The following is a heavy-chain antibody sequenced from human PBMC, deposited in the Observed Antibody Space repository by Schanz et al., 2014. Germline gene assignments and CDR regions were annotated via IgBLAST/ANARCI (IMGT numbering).Heavy chain of an antibody. CDR3: ARSAGRDFWSGYYTRFDY. CDR1: GYTFTTYA. CDR2: ISVYTGNT. J-gene: IGHJ4*02. D-gene: IGHD3-3*01. V-gene: IGHV1-18*01. Sequence: QVQLVQSGAEVKKPGASVKVSCKASGYTFTTYAMSWVRQAPGQGLEWMGWISVYTGNTKYGQKVQGRVTMTTDTSTGTVYMELRSLRSDDTAVYYCARSAGRDFWSGYYTRFDYWGQGTLVTVSS.